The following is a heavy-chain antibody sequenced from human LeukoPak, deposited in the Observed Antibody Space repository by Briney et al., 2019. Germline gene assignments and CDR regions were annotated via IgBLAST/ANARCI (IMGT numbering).Heavy chain of an antibody. D-gene: IGHD3-22*01. CDR2: IYSGGST. V-gene: IGHV3-53*01. CDR3: AREDFYYYDSRADAFDI. CDR1: GFTVSSNY. J-gene: IGHJ3*02. Sequence: PGGSLRLSCAASGFTVSSNYMSWVRQAPGKGLEWVSVIYSGGSTYYADSVKGRFTISRDNSKNTLYLQMNSLRAEDTAVYYCAREDFYYYDSRADAFDIWGQGTMVTVSS.